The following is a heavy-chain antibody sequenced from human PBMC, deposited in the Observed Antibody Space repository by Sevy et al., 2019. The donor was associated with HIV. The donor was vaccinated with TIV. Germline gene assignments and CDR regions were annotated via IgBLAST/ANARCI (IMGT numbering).Heavy chain of an antibody. J-gene: IGHJ4*02. V-gene: IGHV4-59*01. Sequence: SETLSLTCSVSGGSISSYFWTWVRQSPGKGLEWIGHISFTGNTDYSPSLKSRVTLSLDTSKSQFSLTLKFVTAADTAIYFCARDSTTRPRVLDYWGQGTLVTVSS. CDR1: GGSISSYF. D-gene: IGHD1-1*01. CDR3: ARDSTTRPRVLDY. CDR2: ISFTGNT.